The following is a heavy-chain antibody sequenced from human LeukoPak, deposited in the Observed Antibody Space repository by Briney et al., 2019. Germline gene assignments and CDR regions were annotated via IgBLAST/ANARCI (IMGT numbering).Heavy chain of an antibody. CDR1: RFTFSTYA. J-gene: IGHJ4*02. CDR3: AKDIGTFVTGFDY. Sequence: GGSLRLSCAASRFTFSTYAMSWVRQAPGKGLEWVSTISGSGGSTYYADSVKGRFTISRDNAKNSLYLQMNSLRAEDTALYYCAKDIGTFVTGFDYWGQGTLVTVSS. CDR2: ISGSGGST. D-gene: IGHD3-16*02. V-gene: IGHV3-23*01.